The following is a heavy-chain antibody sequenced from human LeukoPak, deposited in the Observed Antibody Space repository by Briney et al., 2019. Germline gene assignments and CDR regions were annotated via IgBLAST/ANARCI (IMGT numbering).Heavy chain of an antibody. J-gene: IGHJ4*02. V-gene: IGHV4-31*03. CDR1: GGSISSGNYY. CDR2: IYYSGST. CDR3: ARGPYDSSGYYYLPFDY. D-gene: IGHD3-22*01. Sequence: SETLSLTCTVSGGSISSGNYYWNWIRQHPGKGLEWIGYIYYSGSTYYNPSLKSRVNISVDTSKNQFSLKLNSVTAADTAVYYCARGPYDSSGYYYLPFDYWGQGTLVTVSS.